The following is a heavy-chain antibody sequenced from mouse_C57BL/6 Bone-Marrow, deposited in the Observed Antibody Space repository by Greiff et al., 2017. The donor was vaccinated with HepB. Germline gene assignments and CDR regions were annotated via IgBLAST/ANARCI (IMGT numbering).Heavy chain of an antibody. CDR3: ARRRDSSGYDYAMDY. D-gene: IGHD3-2*02. V-gene: IGHV1-81*01. CDR2: IYPRSGNT. J-gene: IGHJ4*01. CDR1: GYTFTSYG. Sequence: VQLQQSGAELARPGASVKLSCKASGYTFTSYGISWVKQRTGQGLEWIGEIYPRSGNTYYNEKFKGKATLTADKSSSTAYMELRSLTSEDSAVYFCARRRDSSGYDYAMDYWGQGTSVTVSS.